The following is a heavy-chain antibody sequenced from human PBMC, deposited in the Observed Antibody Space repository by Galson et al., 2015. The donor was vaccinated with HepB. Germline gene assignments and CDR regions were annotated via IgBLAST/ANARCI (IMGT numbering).Heavy chain of an antibody. Sequence: SVKVSCKASGYTFTSYGISWVRQAPGQGLEWMGWISAYNGNTNYAQKLQGRVTMTTDTSTSTAYMGLRSLRSDDTAVYYCARVLRFLEWYEQYYYYYYYMDVWGKGTTVTVSS. D-gene: IGHD3-3*01. CDR2: ISAYNGNT. J-gene: IGHJ6*03. V-gene: IGHV1-18*01. CDR3: ARVLRFLEWYEQYYYYYYYMDV. CDR1: GYTFTSYG.